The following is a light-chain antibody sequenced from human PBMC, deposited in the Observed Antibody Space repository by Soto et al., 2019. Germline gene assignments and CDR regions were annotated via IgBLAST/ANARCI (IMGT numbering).Light chain of an antibody. Sequence: SYELTQPPSVSVSPGQTARITCSGDALPKQYAYWYQQKPGQAPVLVIYKDSERPSGIPERFSGSSSGTTVTLTISGVQAEDEADYYCQSADSSGNYVFGNGTKVTV. J-gene: IGLJ1*01. CDR2: KDS. V-gene: IGLV3-25*02. CDR1: ALPKQY. CDR3: QSADSSGNYV.